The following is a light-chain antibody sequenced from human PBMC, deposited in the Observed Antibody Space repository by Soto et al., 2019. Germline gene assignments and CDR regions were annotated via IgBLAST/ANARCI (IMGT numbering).Light chain of an antibody. Sequence: DIQMTQSPSSLSASVGDRVTITCQASQDIKNYLNWYQQKPGKAPKLLIYDASSLETGVPSRFSGSGSGTDFTFTISSLQPEDIATYYCQQYDSLLVAFGQGTKLEIK. CDR2: DAS. CDR1: QDIKNY. CDR3: QQYDSLLVA. J-gene: IGKJ2*01. V-gene: IGKV1-33*01.